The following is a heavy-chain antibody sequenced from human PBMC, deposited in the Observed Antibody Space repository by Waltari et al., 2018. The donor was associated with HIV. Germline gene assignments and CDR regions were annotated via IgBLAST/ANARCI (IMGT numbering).Heavy chain of an antibody. CDR2: IYSTGRT. V-gene: IGHV4-31*03. CDR1: GGSISSGGGFY. CDR3: ARYDSRGSGSSFDC. J-gene: IGHJ4*02. D-gene: IGHD3-22*01. Sequence: QVQLQESGPGLVKPSQTLSLTCTVSGGSISSGGGFYWSWIRQHPEKGLEWIGYIYSTGRTYYNPSLKSRVIISIDTSKNQFSLKLSSVTAADTAVYYCARYDSRGSGSSFDCWGQGTLVTVSS.